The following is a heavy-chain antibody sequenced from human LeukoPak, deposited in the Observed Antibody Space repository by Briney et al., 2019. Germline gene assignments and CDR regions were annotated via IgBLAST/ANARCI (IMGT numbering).Heavy chain of an antibody. CDR1: GFTFSSYW. D-gene: IGHD1-26*01. CDR3: ASNRELLG. V-gene: IGHV3-48*04. Sequence: GGSLRLSCAASGFTFSSYWMSWVRQAPGKGLEWLSYISSSSSTVYYADSVKGRFTISRDNAKNSLYLQMNSLRAEDTAVYYCASNRELLGWGQGTLVTVSS. CDR2: ISSSSSTV. J-gene: IGHJ4*02.